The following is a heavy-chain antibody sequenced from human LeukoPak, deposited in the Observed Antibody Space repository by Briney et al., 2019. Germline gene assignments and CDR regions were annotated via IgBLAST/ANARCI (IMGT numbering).Heavy chain of an antibody. D-gene: IGHD2-2*01. CDR1: GFTFSSYG. Sequence: PGGSLRLSCAASGFTFSSYGMHWVRQAPGKGLEWVSAISGRGGSTYYADSVKGRFTISRDNSKNTLYLQMNSLRAEDTALYYCAKDQADCSSTSCYERGFDYWGQGTLVTVSS. V-gene: IGHV3-23*01. CDR3: AKDQADCSSTSCYERGFDY. J-gene: IGHJ4*02. CDR2: ISGRGGST.